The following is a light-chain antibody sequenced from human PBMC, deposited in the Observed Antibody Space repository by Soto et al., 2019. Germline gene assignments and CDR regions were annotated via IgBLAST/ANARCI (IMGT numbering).Light chain of an antibody. Sequence: SALAQPASVSGSPGQSITISCTGTSSDVGAYNYVSWYQQNPGKAPKLLIYDVRYRPSGVSNRFSCSKSGNTAYLIISGLQAEDEADYYCSSFTSRHTYVFGSGTKVTVL. J-gene: IGLJ1*01. CDR3: SSFTSRHTYV. CDR1: SSDVGAYNY. CDR2: DVR. V-gene: IGLV2-14*01.